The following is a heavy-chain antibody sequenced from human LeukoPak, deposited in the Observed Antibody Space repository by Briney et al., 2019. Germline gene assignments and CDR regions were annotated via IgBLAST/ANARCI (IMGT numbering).Heavy chain of an antibody. V-gene: IGHV4-34*01. D-gene: IGHD5-12*01. CDR3: ARGGPIVDIVATVGGYYYGMDV. CDR1: GRSFSGYY. Sequence: SETLSLTCAVYGRSFSGYYWSWVRQPPGKGREWIGEINHSGSTNYHPSLKGRVTISVDTSKNQFSLKLSSVTAADTAVYYCARGGPIVDIVATVGGYYYGMDVWGQGTTVTVSS. CDR2: INHSGST. J-gene: IGHJ6*02.